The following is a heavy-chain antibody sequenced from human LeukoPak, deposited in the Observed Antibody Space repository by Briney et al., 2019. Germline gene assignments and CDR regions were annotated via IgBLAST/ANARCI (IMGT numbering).Heavy chain of an antibody. CDR3: ARDRWFDP. CDR2: IYSGGGA. V-gene: IGHV3-53*01. Sequence: PGGSLRLSCVVSGFTVSSNYMSWVRQAPGKGLEWVSVIYSGGGAFYADSVKGRFTISRDNAKNSLYLQMNSLRAEDTAVYYCARDRWFDPWGQGTLVTVSS. CDR1: GFTVSSNY. J-gene: IGHJ5*02.